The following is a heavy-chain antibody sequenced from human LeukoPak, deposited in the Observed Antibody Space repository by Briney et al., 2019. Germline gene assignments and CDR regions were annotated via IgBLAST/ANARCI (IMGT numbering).Heavy chain of an antibody. CDR2: IIPIFGTA. CDR3: ARAGWIQLWSQPHYFDY. V-gene: IGHV1-69*06. Sequence: SVKVSCKASGGTFSSYAISWVRQAPGQGLEWIGGIIPIFGTANYAQKFQGRVTITADKSTSTAYMELSSLRSEDTAVYYCARAGWIQLWSQPHYFDYWGQGTLVTVSS. CDR1: GGTFSSYA. D-gene: IGHD5-18*01. J-gene: IGHJ4*02.